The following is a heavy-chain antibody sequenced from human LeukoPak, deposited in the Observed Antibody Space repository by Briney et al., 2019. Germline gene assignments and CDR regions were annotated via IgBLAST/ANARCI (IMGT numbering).Heavy chain of an antibody. Sequence: GGSLRLSCAASGFTFSGYAMSWVRQAPGKGLEWVSAISGSGGSTYYADSVKGRFTISRDNSKNTLYLQMNSLRAEDTAVYYCAKDKLAYCSGGSCYYFDYWGQGTLVTVSS. V-gene: IGHV3-23*01. CDR2: ISGSGGST. D-gene: IGHD2-15*01. J-gene: IGHJ4*02. CDR1: GFTFSGYA. CDR3: AKDKLAYCSGGSCYYFDY.